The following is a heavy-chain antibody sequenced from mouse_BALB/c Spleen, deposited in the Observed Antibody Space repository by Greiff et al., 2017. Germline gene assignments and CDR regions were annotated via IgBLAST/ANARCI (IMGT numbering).Heavy chain of an antibody. CDR1: GYTFTDYN. D-gene: IGHD4-1*01. CDR3: ARTWGYYYAMDY. Sequence: EVKLQESGPELVKPGASVKISCKASGYTFTDYNMHWVKQSHGKSLEWIGYIYPYNGGTGYNQKFKSKATLTVDNSSSTAYMELRSLTSEDSAVYYCARTWGYYYAMDYWGQGTSVTVSS. J-gene: IGHJ4*01. CDR2: IYPYNGGT. V-gene: IGHV1S29*02.